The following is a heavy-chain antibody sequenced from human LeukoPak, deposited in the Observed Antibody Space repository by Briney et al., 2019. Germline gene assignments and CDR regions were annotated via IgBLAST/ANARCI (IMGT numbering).Heavy chain of an antibody. Sequence: SETLSLTCIVSGGSISTNTYSWGWIRLPPGKGLEWIGEIHHRGTTYYNPSLRSRVTISVDTSKNQFSLRLPSVTAADTAVYYCARVTYNGYQHFDYWGQGNLVTVS. V-gene: IGHV4-39*07. CDR2: IHHRGTT. CDR1: GGSISTNTYS. D-gene: IGHD3-10*01. CDR3: ARVTYNGYQHFDY. J-gene: IGHJ4*02.